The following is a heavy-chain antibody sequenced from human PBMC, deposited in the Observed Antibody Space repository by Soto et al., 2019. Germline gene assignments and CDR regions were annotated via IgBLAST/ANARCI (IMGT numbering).Heavy chain of an antibody. V-gene: IGHV2-5*02. CDR1: GFSLITSGVG. CDR2: IYWDDNK. Sequence: QITLKESGPTLVRPTQTLALTCSFSGFSLITSGVGVGWIRQPPGKALEWLALIYWDDNKPYNPSLRSRLTITKDTSNNPVVLKKTNMDPVDTATYYCAHRRKGSTSPGGWFDPWGQGTLLTVSS. CDR3: AHRRKGSTSPGGWFDP. D-gene: IGHD2-2*01. J-gene: IGHJ5*02.